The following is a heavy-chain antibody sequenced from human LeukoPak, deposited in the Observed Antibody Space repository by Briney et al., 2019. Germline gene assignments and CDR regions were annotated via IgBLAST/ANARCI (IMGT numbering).Heavy chain of an antibody. CDR3: ARDSAYYDFWSGSKEGYYFDY. Sequence: SETLSLTCTVSGGSISSYYWSWIRQPPGKGLEWIGYIYYSGSTNYNPSLKSRVTISVDTSKNQFSLKLSSVTAADTAVYYCARDSAYYDFWSGSKEGYYFDYWGQGTLVTVSS. CDR1: GGSISSYY. CDR2: IYYSGST. J-gene: IGHJ4*02. D-gene: IGHD3-3*01. V-gene: IGHV4-59*01.